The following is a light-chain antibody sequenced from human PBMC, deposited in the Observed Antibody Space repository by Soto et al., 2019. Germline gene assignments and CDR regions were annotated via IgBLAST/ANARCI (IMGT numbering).Light chain of an antibody. CDR3: QQRSDWVT. CDR1: QSVSSNY. CDR2: GAS. J-gene: IGKJ4*01. Sequence: DIVLTQSPGTLSLSPGERATLSCRASQSVSSNYLAWHQQKPGQAPRLLIYGASSRATGIPVRFSGSGSGTDFTLTISSLEPEDFAVYYCQQRSDWVTFGGGTKVEL. V-gene: IGKV3D-20*02.